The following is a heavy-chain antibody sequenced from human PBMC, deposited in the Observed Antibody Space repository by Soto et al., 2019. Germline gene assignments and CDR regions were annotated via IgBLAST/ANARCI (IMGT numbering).Heavy chain of an antibody. CDR2: ISWNSGSI. J-gene: IGHJ4*02. CDR1: GFTFDDYA. D-gene: IGHD6-19*01. V-gene: IGHV3-9*01. CDR3: AKDRAGQWLVQRYFDY. Sequence: GGSLRLSCAASGFTFDDYAMHWVRQAPGKGLEWVSGISWNSGSIGYADSVKGRFTISRDNAKNSLYLQMNSLRAEDTALYYCAKDRAGQWLVQRYFDYWGQGTLVTVSS.